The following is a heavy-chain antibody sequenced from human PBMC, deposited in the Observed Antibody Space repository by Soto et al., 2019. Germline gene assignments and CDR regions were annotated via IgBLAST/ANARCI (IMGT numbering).Heavy chain of an antibody. J-gene: IGHJ6*02. CDR2: IKPDGSEK. CDR3: ASPLYSSGWHCAKDV. CDR1: GFVFRNFW. Sequence: EERLVEAGGGLVQPGGSLRLSCAGSGFVFRNFWMSWVRQAPGKVLEWVANIKPDGSEKYYVDSVKGRFTVSRDNAKSLLYLQMNSLRPDDTAVYYCASPLYSSGWHCAKDVWGQGTTVTVSS. D-gene: IGHD6-19*01. V-gene: IGHV3-7*05.